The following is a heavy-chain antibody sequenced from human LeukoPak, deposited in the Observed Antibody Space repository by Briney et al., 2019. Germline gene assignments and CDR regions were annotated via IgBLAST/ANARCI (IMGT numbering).Heavy chain of an antibody. Sequence: VEALKISCKGSGYSFTSYWIGWVRQMPGKGLEWMGISDHGDSDTRYSPSFQGQVTISADKSISTAYLQWSSLKASDTAMYYCARQEWNYYDSSGYNAFDIWGQGTMVTASS. J-gene: IGHJ3*02. CDR3: ARQEWNYYDSSGYNAFDI. CDR2: SDHGDSDT. D-gene: IGHD3-22*01. V-gene: IGHV5-51*01. CDR1: GYSFTSYW.